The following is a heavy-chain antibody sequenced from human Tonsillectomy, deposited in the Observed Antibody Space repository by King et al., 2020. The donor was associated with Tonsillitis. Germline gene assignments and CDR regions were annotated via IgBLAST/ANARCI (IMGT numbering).Heavy chain of an antibody. J-gene: IGHJ4*02. CDR1: GFTFSSYA. D-gene: IGHD4-17*01. CDR2: ISGSGGST. CDR3: ATDLSYGDYVSGEDYFDY. Sequence: VQLVESGGGLVQPGGSLRLSCAASGFTFSSYAMSWVRQAPGKGLEWVSTISGSGGSTYYADSVKGRFTISRDNSENTLYLQMNSLRADDTAIYYCATDLSYGDYVSGEDYFDYWGQGTLVTVSS. V-gene: IGHV3-23*04.